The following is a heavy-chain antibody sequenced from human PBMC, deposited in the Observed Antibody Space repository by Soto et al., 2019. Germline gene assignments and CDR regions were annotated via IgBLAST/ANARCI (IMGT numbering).Heavy chain of an antibody. CDR1: GNILTGLS. V-gene: IGHV1-24*01. CDR3: AIPSLFLEWQRYGLDV. D-gene: IGHD3-3*01. CDR2: FDPEDGET. Sequence: EASVKVSCKISGNILTGLSMHWVRQAPGEGLEWMGGFDPEDGETVYAQKFQGRVTMTEDTYADTAYMELSSLRSEDTAVYYCAIPSLFLEWQRYGLDVWGQGTTVTVSS. J-gene: IGHJ6*02.